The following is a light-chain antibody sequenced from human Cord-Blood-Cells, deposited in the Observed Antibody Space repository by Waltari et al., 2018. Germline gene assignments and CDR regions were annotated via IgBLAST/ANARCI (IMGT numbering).Light chain of an antibody. CDR2: EGS. CDR3: CSYAGSNWV. Sequence: QSALTQPASVSGSPGQSITISCTGTSSDVGSYNLVSWYQQHPCKAPNLMIYEGSKRPSGVSNRFSGSKSGNTASLTISGLQAEDEADYYCCSYAGSNWVFGGGTKLTVL. J-gene: IGLJ3*02. V-gene: IGLV2-23*01. CDR1: SSDVGSYNL.